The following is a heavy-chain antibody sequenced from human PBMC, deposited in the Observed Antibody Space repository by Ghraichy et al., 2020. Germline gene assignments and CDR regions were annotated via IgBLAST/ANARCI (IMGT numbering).Heavy chain of an antibody. Sequence: SVKVSCKASGGTFSSYAISWVRQAPGQGLEWMGGIIPIIGTANYAQKFLGRVSITADESTSTAYMELSSLRSEDTAVYYCARGGHYYDSSGYPITNHFVYWGPGTLVTVSS. D-gene: IGHD3-22*01. CDR3: ARGGHYYDSSGYPITNHFVY. CDR2: IIPIIGTA. J-gene: IGHJ4*02. V-gene: IGHV1-69*13. CDR1: GGTFSSYA.